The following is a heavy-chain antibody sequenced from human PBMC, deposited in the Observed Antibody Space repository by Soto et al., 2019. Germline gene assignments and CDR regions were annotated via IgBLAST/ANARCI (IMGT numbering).Heavy chain of an antibody. Sequence: PGGSLRLSCAASGFTFSSYSMNWVRQAPGKGLEWVSSISSSSSYIYYADSVKGRFTISRDNSKNSLYLQMNSLRAEDTAVYYCAKGLDNWFDAWGQGTLVTVSS. J-gene: IGHJ5*02. D-gene: IGHD6-19*01. CDR1: GFTFSSYS. CDR2: ISSSSSYI. CDR3: AKGLDNWFDA. V-gene: IGHV3-21*04.